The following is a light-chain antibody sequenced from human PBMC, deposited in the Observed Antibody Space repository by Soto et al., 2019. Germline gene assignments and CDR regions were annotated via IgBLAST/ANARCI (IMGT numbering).Light chain of an antibody. Sequence: EIVLTQSPGTLSLSPGERATLSCRASQSVSNNYLAWYQQKPGQAPRLLIYGASNRATGIPDRFSGSGSGTDFTLTINSLQPEDVATYYCQKYNDAPRTFGGGTKVDIK. J-gene: IGKJ4*01. CDR2: GAS. V-gene: IGKV3-20*01. CDR1: QSVSNNY. CDR3: QKYNDAPRT.